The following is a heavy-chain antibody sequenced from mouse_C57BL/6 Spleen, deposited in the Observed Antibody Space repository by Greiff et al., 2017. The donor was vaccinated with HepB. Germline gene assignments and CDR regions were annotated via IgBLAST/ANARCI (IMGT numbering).Heavy chain of an antibody. J-gene: IGHJ4*01. CDR1: GFNIKDYY. V-gene: IGHV14-1*01. CDR3: TFLRRGYAMDY. D-gene: IGHD1-2*01. Sequence: VHVKQSGAELVRPGASVKLSCTASGFNIKDYYMHWVKQRPEQGLEWIGRIDPEDGDTEYAPKFQGKATMTADTSSNTAYLQLSSLTSEDTAVYYCTFLRRGYAMDYWGQGTSVTVSS. CDR2: IDPEDGDT.